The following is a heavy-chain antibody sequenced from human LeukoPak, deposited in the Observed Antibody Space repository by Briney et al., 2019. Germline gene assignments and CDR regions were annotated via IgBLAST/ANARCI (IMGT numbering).Heavy chain of an antibody. Sequence: TPSETLSLTCTVSGGSISSYYWSWIRQPPGKGLEWIGYIYYSGSTNSNPSLKSRVTISVDTSKNQFSLKLSSVTAADTGVYYCARTFPSSWYGGGAFDIWGQGTMVTVSS. CDR2: IYYSGST. V-gene: IGHV4-59*01. CDR1: GGSISSYY. D-gene: IGHD6-13*01. CDR3: ARTFPSSWYGGGAFDI. J-gene: IGHJ3*02.